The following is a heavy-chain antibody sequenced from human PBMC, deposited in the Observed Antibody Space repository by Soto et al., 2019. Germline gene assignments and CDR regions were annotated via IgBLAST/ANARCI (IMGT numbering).Heavy chain of an antibody. CDR2: INHSGST. J-gene: IGHJ4*02. V-gene: IGHV4-34*01. Sequence: QVQLQQWGAGLLKPSETLSLTCAVYGGSFSGYYWSWIRQPPGKGLEWIEEINHSGSTNYNPSLKSRVTISVDTSKNQFSLKLSSVTAADTAVYYCARGVGYIWGSYRRHFDYWGQGTLVTVSS. CDR1: GGSFSGYY. D-gene: IGHD3-16*02. CDR3: ARGVGYIWGSYRRHFDY.